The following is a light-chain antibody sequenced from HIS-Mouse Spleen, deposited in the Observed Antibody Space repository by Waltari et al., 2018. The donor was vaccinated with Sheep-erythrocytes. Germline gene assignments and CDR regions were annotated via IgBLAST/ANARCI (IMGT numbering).Light chain of an antibody. CDR2: EAS. J-gene: IGLJ2*01. CDR1: SSDVGGYNY. Sequence: QSALTQPASVSGSPGQSITIPCTGPSSDVGGYNYVSWYHPHPGKAPNRMIYEASTRPLGVSNRFSGSKSGNTASLTISGLQAEDEADYYCSSYTSSSTRVFGGGTKLTGL. V-gene: IGLV2-14*01. CDR3: SSYTSSSTRV.